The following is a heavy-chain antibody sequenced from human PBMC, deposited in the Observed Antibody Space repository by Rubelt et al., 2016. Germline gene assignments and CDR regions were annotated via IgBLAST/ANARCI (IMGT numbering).Heavy chain of an antibody. CDR1: GGSISSGGYY. CDR3: ARGHDFGSGY. V-gene: IGHV4-31*03. D-gene: IGHD3-3*01. J-gene: IGHJ4*02. CDR2: IYYSGST. Sequence: QVQLPESGPGLVKPSQTLSLTCTVSGGSISSGGYYWSWIRQHPGKGLEWIGYIYYSGSTYYNPPPKSRVTISGDTSKNQFSLKLSCVTAADTAVYYCARGHDFGSGYWGQGTLVTVSS.